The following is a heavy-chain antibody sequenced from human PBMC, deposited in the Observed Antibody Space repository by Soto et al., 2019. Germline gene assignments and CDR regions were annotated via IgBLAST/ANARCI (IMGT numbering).Heavy chain of an antibody. CDR3: ARASASDLKSS. CDR1: GASIYDGGFF. D-gene: IGHD2-2*01. Sequence: PSETLSLTCAVSGASIYDGGFFWGWIRQSPGKGLEWIGHSHNSGSAYNNPSLKSRVTISADTSNNQFSLNLSSVTAADTAVYYCARASASDLKSSCGQGTLVTGSA. V-gene: IGHV4-30-4*08. J-gene: IGHJ5*02. CDR2: SHNSGSA.